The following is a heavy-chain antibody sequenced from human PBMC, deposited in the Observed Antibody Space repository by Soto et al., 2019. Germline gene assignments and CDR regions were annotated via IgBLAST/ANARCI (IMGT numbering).Heavy chain of an antibody. CDR1: GGTFSSYT. CDR2: IIPILGIA. J-gene: IGHJ4*02. CDR3: ATRTRAVAGRLLVDY. V-gene: IGHV1-69*02. Sequence: ASVKVSCKASGGTFSSYTISWVRQAPGQGLEWMGRIIPILGIANYAQKFQGRVTITADKSTSTAYMELSSLRSEDTAVYYCATRTRAVAGRLLVDYWGQGTLVTVSS. D-gene: IGHD6-19*01.